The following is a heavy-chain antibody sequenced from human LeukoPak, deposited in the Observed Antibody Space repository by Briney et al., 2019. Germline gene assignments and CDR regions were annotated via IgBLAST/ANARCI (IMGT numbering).Heavy chain of an antibody. D-gene: IGHD1-1*01. CDR3: ARERLGEHYFDC. J-gene: IGHJ4*02. V-gene: IGHV3-33*01. Sequence: GGSLRLSCAASGFTFSSYGMHWVRQAPGKGLERVAVIWYDGSNKYYADSVKGRFTISRDNSKNTLYLQMNSLRAEDTAVYYCARERLGEHYFDCWGQGTLVTVSS. CDR1: GFTFSSYG. CDR2: IWYDGSNK.